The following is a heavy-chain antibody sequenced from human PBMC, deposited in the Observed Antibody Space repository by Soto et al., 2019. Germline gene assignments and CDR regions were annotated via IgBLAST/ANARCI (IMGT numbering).Heavy chain of an antibody. V-gene: IGHV3-23*01. CDR2: ISGSGGST. CDR1: GFTFPSYA. CDR3: AKTVITFGGIIAS. D-gene: IGHD3-16*02. Sequence: LRLSCAASGFTFPSYAISWVRQSPGKGLEWVSAISGSGGSTYYADFVKGRFTISRDNSKNTLYLQMKSLRAEDTAQYYCAKTVITFGGIIASCGQGTLVAVSS. J-gene: IGHJ4*02.